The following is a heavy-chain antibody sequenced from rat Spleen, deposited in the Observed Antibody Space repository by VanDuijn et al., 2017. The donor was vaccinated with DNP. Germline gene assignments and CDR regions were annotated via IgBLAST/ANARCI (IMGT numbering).Heavy chain of an antibody. CDR2: INTVGTNT. D-gene: IGHD1-11*01. CDR1: GFTFTNYN. Sequence: EVQLVESGGGSVQPGRSLKLSCAASGFTFTNYNMAWVRQAPKKGLEWVASINTVGTNTYYRDSVKGRFTISRDNAESTLYLQMNSLRSEDMATYFCARHGRRVFDYWGQGVMVTVSS. J-gene: IGHJ2*01. V-gene: IGHV5-25*01. CDR3: ARHGRRVFDY.